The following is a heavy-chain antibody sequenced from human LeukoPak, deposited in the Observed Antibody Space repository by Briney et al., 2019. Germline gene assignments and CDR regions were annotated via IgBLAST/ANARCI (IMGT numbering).Heavy chain of an antibody. CDR1: GFTFSSYA. J-gene: IGHJ5*02. CDR3: AKGKAPSPRHWFDP. CDR2: ISGSGGST. Sequence: GGSLRLSCAASGFTFSSYAMSWVRQAPGKGLEWVSAISGSGGSTYYADSVKGRFTISRDNSKNTLYLQMNSLRAEYTAVYYCAKGKAPSPRHWFDPWGQGTLVTVSS. V-gene: IGHV3-23*01.